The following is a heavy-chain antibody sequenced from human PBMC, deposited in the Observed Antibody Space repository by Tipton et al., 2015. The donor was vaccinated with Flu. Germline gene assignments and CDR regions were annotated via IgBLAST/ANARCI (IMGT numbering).Heavy chain of an antibody. CDR1: GASMTSSSYY. D-gene: IGHD1-26*01. CDR3: ARPMGGIRIPYYFDS. J-gene: IGHJ4*02. CDR2: IYYSGST. V-gene: IGHV4-39*01. Sequence: TLSLTCTVSGASMTSSSYYWGWVRQSPGKGLEWIGTIYYSGSTYYNPSLKSRVTISLDTSKSQFSLRLSSVTAADTAVYYCARPMGGIRIPYYFDSWGQGTLVTVSS.